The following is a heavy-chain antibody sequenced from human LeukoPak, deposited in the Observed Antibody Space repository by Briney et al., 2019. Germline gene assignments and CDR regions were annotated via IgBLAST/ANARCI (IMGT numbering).Heavy chain of an antibody. CDR3: ARRGSGST. CDR2: INHSGST. V-gene: IGHV4-34*01. CDR1: GGSFSGYY. J-gene: IGHJ5*02. Sequence: SETLSLTCAVYGGSFSGYYWSWIRQPPGKGLEWIGEINHSGSTNYNPSLKSRVTISVDTSKNQFSLKLSSVTAADTAVYYCARRGSGSTWGQGTLATVSS. D-gene: IGHD3-22*01.